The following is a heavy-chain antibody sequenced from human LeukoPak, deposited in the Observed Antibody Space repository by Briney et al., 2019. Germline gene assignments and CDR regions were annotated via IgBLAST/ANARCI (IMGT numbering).Heavy chain of an antibody. J-gene: IGHJ4*02. V-gene: IGHV3-21*04. Sequence: GGSLRLSCAASGFTFSSYSMNWVRQAPGKGLEWVSSISSSSSYIYYADSVKGRFTISRDNAKNSLYLQMNSLRAEDTAVYYCAKAHARYYFDYWGQGTLVTVSS. CDR1: GFTFSSYS. CDR3: AKAHARYYFDY. CDR2: ISSSSSYI.